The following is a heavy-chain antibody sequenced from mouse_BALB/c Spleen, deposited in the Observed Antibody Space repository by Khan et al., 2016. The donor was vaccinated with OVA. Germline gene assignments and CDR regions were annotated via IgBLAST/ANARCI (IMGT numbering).Heavy chain of an antibody. V-gene: IGHV5-17*02. Sequence: DVELVESGGNLVQPGGSRKLSCAASGFTFSGFGMHWVRQAPEKGLEWVAYISSGSSTIYYADTVKGRFTISRDNPKNTLFLQMTSLRSEDTAIDYCARRRIFDGYYGGPMDYWGQGTSVTVSS. CDR2: ISSGSSTI. CDR3: ARRRIFDGYYGGPMDY. CDR1: GFTFSGFG. J-gene: IGHJ4*01. D-gene: IGHD2-3*01.